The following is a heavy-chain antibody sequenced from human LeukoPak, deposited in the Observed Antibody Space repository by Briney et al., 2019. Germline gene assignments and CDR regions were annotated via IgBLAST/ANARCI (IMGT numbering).Heavy chain of an antibody. CDR1: GFTFSSHA. D-gene: IGHD2-2*01. V-gene: IGHV3-23*01. CDR3: AKDPYGTRYFDY. J-gene: IGHJ4*02. Sequence: GGSLRLSCAASGFTFSSHALSWVRRAPGKGLEWVSSLSGSGYNTYYADSVKGRFTISRDNSKNTVYLQMNSPRAEDTAVYYCAKDPYGTRYFDYWGQGTLVTVSS. CDR2: LSGSGYNT.